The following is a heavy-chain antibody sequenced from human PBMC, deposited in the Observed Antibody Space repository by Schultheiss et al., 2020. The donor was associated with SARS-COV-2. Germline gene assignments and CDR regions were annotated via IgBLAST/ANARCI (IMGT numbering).Heavy chain of an antibody. V-gene: IGHV4-59*12. Sequence: SETLSLTCTVSGGSISSYYWSWIRQPPGKGLEWIGYINYSGSTYYNPSLKSRVTISVDTSKNQFSLKLSSVTAADTAVYYCARGPSYYDILTGYAFDIWGQGTMVTVSS. CDR1: GGSISSYY. J-gene: IGHJ3*02. D-gene: IGHD3-9*01. CDR2: INYSGST. CDR3: ARGPSYYDILTGYAFDI.